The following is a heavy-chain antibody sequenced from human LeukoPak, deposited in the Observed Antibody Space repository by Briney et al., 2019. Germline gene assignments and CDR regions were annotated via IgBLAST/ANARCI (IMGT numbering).Heavy chain of an antibody. V-gene: IGHV5-51*01. D-gene: IGHD1-26*01. J-gene: IGHJ4*02. Sequence: GESLKISCKGPGYSFPCYWIGWVRQIPGKGLEWMGIIYSGDSDTRYSPSFQGQVTISADKSISTAYLQWSRLKASDTAKYYCARRRYSGSYYAPYYFDYWGQGTLVTVSS. CDR1: GYSFPCYW. CDR2: IYSGDSDT. CDR3: ARRRYSGSYYAPYYFDY.